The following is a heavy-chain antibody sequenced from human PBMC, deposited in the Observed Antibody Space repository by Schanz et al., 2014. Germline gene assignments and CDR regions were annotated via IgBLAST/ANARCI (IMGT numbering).Heavy chain of an antibody. Sequence: QVQLVESGGGVVQPGRSLRLSCAASGFTFSSYAMHWVRQAPGKGLEWVAVISYDGSNKYYADSVKGRFTISRDNSKNTLYLQMNSLRAEDTAVYYCARDPSGSYGWFDLWGQGTLVTVSS. CDR2: ISYDGSNK. D-gene: IGHD1-26*01. J-gene: IGHJ5*02. CDR3: ARDPSGSYGWFDL. V-gene: IGHV3-30*04. CDR1: GFTFSSYA.